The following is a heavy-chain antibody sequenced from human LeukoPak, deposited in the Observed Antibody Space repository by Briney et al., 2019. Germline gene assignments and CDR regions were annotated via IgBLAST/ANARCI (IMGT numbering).Heavy chain of an antibody. CDR2: TWYDGSNK. D-gene: IGHD6-13*01. J-gene: IGHJ4*02. V-gene: IGHV3-33*01. CDR1: GFTFSSYG. Sequence: PGGSLRLSCAASGFTFSSYGMHWVRQAPGKGLEWVAVTWYDGSNKYYADSVKGRFTISRDNSKNTLYLQMNSLRAEDTAVYYCARDLAAAGMFDYWGQGTLVTVSS. CDR3: ARDLAAAGMFDY.